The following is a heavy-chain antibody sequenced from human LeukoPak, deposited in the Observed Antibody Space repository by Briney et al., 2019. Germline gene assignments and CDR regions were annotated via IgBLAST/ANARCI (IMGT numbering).Heavy chain of an antibody. CDR2: IYSGGST. CDR3: ARTRTTVAPYFDY. Sequence: PGGSLRLSCAASGFTVSSNYMSWVRQAPGKGLEWVSVIYSGGSTYYADSVKGRFTISRDNSKNTLYLQMNSLRAEDTAVYYCARTRTTVAPYFDYWGQGTLVTVSS. V-gene: IGHV3-53*01. CDR1: GFTVSSNY. J-gene: IGHJ4*02. D-gene: IGHD4-23*01.